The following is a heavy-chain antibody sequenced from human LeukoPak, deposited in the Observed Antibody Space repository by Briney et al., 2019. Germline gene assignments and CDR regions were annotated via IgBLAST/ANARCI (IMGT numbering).Heavy chain of an antibody. D-gene: IGHD2-2*01. CDR2: IYTSGST. CDR1: GGSISSYY. Sequence: SETLSLNCTVSGGSISSYYWSWIRQPAGKGLEWIGRIYTSGSTNYNPSLKSRVTMSVDTSKNQFSLKLSSVTAADTAVYYCARDLGYCSSTSCQFSAFWGQGTLVTVSS. CDR3: ARDLGYCSSTSCQFSAF. V-gene: IGHV4-4*07. J-gene: IGHJ4*02.